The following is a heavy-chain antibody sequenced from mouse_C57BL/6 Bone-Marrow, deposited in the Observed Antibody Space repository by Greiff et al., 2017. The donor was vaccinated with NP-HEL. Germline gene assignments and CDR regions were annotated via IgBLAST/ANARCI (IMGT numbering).Heavy chain of an antibody. D-gene: IGHD2-2*01. CDR3: AIWLRLTMDY. Sequence: EVQGVESGGDLVKPGGSLKLSCAASGFTFSSYGMSWVRQTPDKRLEWVATISSGGSYTYYPDSVKGRFTISRDNAKNTLYLQMSSLKSEDTAMYYCAIWLRLTMDYWGQGTSVTVSS. V-gene: IGHV5-6*01. J-gene: IGHJ4*01. CDR2: ISSGGSYT. CDR1: GFTFSSYG.